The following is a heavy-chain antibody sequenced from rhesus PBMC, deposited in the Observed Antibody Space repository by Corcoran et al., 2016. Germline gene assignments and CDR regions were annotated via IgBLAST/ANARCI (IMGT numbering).Heavy chain of an antibody. CDR1: GGSISGDY. Sequence: QLQLQESGPGLVKPSETLSLNCAVSGGSISGDYWNWIRQPPGKGLEGIGSIDGNIVDPNYNPSLQSRVTISKDTSKNQFSLNLRSVTAADTAVYYCAMRRASLDVWGRGILVTVSS. J-gene: IGHJ5-2*02. CDR2: IDGNIVDP. CDR3: AMRRASLDV. V-gene: IGHV4-81*01.